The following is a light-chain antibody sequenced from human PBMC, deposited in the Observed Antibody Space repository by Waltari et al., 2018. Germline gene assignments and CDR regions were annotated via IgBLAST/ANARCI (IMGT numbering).Light chain of an antibody. CDR3: MQATPWPYT. CDR2: KAS. Sequence: DVEMTQSPLSLPVTLGQPASISCRSSQSLVHSDGNTYLNWFQQRPGQSPRRLIYKASNRESGVPDRFSGSGSGTDFILKISRVEAEDVGVYYCMQATPWPYTFGQGTKLEIK. J-gene: IGKJ2*01. V-gene: IGKV2-30*02. CDR1: QSLVHSDGNTY.